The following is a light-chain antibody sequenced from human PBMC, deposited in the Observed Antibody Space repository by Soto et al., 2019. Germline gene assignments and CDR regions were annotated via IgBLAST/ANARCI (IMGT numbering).Light chain of an antibody. Sequence: EIELTQSPSTQSFSPGSRSTLSCRASQSISSPYLAWYQQKPGQAPRLLIYGASTRATGIPARFSGSGSGTEFTLTISSLQSEDFAVYYCQQYNNWPPLTFGGGTQVDIK. CDR2: GAS. CDR1: QSISSPY. CDR3: QQYNNWPPLT. J-gene: IGKJ4*01. V-gene: IGKV3-15*01.